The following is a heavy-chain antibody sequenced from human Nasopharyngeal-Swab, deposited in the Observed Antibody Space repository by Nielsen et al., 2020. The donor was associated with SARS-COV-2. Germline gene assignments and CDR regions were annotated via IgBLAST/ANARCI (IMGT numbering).Heavy chain of an antibody. CDR2: INHSGST. D-gene: IGHD6-19*01. CDR3: ARGRSGWYPGYFQH. Sequence: RQAPGKGLEWIGEINHSGSTNYNPSLKSRVTISVDTSKNQFSPKLSSVTAADTAVYYCARGRSGWYPGYFQHWGQGTLVTVSS. J-gene: IGHJ1*01. V-gene: IGHV4-34*01.